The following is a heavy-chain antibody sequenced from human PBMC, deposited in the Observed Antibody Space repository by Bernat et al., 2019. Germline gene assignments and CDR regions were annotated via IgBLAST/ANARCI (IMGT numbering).Heavy chain of an antibody. Sequence: EVQLLESGGGLVQPGGSLRLSCAASGFTFSSYAMSWVRQAPGKGLEWVSAISGRGGSTYYADSVKGRFTISRDNSKNTLYLQMNSLRAEDTAVYYCAKGGYDSGSGYYYVFYFDYWGQGTLVTVSS. V-gene: IGHV3-23*01. J-gene: IGHJ4*02. CDR3: AKGGYDSGSGYYYVFYFDY. D-gene: IGHD3-22*01. CDR1: GFTFSSYA. CDR2: ISGRGGST.